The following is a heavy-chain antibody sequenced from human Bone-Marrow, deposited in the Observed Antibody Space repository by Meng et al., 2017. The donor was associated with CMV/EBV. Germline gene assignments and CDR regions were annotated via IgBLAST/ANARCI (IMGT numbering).Heavy chain of an antibody. V-gene: IGHV1-46*01. Sequence: ASVKVSCKASGGTFSSYAISWVRQAPGQGLEWMGIINPSGGSTSYAQKFQGRVTMTRDTSTSTVYMELSSLRSEDTAVYYCARSEYSSSSHFDYWGQGTLVTVSS. CDR3: ARSEYSSSSHFDY. D-gene: IGHD6-6*01. CDR1: GGTFSSYA. CDR2: INPSGGST. J-gene: IGHJ4*02.